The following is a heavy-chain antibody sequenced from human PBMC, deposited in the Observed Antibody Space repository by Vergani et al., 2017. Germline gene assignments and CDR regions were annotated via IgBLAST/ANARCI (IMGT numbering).Heavy chain of an antibody. J-gene: IGHJ6*03. CDR1: GGSLSSYY. CDR2: IYYSGST. CDR3: ARAIPLLEWFHAYGAHYYMDV. D-gene: IGHD3-3*01. V-gene: IGHV4-59*01. Sequence: QVQLQESGPGLVKPSETLSLTCTVSGGSLSSYYWSWIRQPPGKGLEWVGYIYYSGSTNDNPSLKSRVTISVDTAKNQFSLKLSSVTAADTAVYYCARAIPLLEWFHAYGAHYYMDVWGKGTTVTVSS.